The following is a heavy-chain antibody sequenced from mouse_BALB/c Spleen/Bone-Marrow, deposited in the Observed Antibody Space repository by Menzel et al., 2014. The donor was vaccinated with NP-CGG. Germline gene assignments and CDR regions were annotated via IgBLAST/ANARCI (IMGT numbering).Heavy chain of an antibody. CDR3: ASFYGLFAY. Sequence: QVQLKQSGAELMKPGASVKISCKATGYTFSSYWIEWVKQRPGHVLEWIGEILPGSGSTNYNEKFKGKATFTADTSSNTAYMQLSSLTSEDSAVYYCASFYGLFAYWGQGTLVTVSA. CDR2: ILPGSGST. V-gene: IGHV1-9*01. J-gene: IGHJ3*01. D-gene: IGHD1-1*02. CDR1: GYTFSSYW.